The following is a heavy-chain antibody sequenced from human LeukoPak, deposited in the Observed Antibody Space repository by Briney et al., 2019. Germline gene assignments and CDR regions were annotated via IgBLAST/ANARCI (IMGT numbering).Heavy chain of an antibody. CDR2: IYPGDSDT. J-gene: IGHJ1*01. Sequence: GESLKISCQGSGYSFTSYWIGWVRQMPGKGLEWMGIIYPGDSDTRYSPSFQGQVTISADKSISTAYLQWSSLKAPDTAMYYCARQAVPVAKYFQHWGQGTLVTVSS. D-gene: IGHD2-2*01. CDR1: GYSFTSYW. V-gene: IGHV5-51*01. CDR3: ARQAVPVAKYFQH.